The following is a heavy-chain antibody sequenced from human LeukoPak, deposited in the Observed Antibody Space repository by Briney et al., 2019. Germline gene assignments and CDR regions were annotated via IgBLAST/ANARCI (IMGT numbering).Heavy chain of an antibody. J-gene: IGHJ4*02. V-gene: IGHV3-74*01. CDR3: AKLRRVATLFDY. D-gene: IGHD5-12*01. CDR1: GFTFSEYW. CDR2: INSDGSIT. Sequence: TGGSLRLSCAVSGFTFSEYWMHWVRQAPGKGLVWVSRINSDGSITAYADSVKGRFTISRDNSKNTLYLQMNSLRAEDTAVYYCAKLRRVATLFDYWGQGTLVTVSS.